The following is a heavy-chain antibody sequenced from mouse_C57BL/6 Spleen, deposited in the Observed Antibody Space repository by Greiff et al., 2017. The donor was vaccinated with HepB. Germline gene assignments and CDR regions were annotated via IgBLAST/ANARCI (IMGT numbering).Heavy chain of an antibody. CDR3: ARFFRYYGSSYWYFDV. Sequence: EVQLQQSGPELVKPGASVKISCKASGYTFTDYYMNWVKQSHGKSLEWIGDINPNNGGTSYNQKFKGKATLTVDKSSSTAYMELRSLTSEDSAVYYCARFFRYYGSSYWYFDVWGTGTTVTVSS. CDR2: INPNNGGT. V-gene: IGHV1-26*01. CDR1: GYTFTDYY. J-gene: IGHJ1*03. D-gene: IGHD1-1*01.